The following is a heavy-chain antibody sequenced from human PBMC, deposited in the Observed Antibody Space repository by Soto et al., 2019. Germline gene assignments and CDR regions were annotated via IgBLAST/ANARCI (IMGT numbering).Heavy chain of an antibody. Sequence: GGSLXLSCAASGFXFSSYGMHWVRQAPGKGLEWVAVISYDGSNKYYADSVKGRFTISRDNSKNTLYLQMNSLRAEDTAVYYCAKGPAYSYGPYFFDYWGQGTLVTVSS. V-gene: IGHV3-30*18. D-gene: IGHD5-18*01. CDR3: AKGPAYSYGPYFFDY. J-gene: IGHJ4*02. CDR1: GFXFSSYG. CDR2: ISYDGSNK.